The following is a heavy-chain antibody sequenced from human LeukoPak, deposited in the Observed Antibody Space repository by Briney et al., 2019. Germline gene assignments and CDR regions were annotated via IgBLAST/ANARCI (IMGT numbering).Heavy chain of an antibody. CDR1: GFTFSSYS. CDR3: ARVQGSSLFRWY. D-gene: IGHD2-21*01. CDR2: IYGDGST. Sequence: GGSLILSCAASGFTFSSYSMNWVRQAPGKGLEWVSVIYGDGSTYYADSVKGRFTISRDDSKNTLYLQMNSLRAEDTAVYYCARVQGSSLFRWYWGQGTLVTVSS. V-gene: IGHV3-66*01. J-gene: IGHJ4*02.